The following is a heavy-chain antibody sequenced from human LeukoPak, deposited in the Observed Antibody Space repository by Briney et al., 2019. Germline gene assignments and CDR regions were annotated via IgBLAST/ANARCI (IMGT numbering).Heavy chain of an antibody. CDR1: GFIFSNYE. V-gene: IGHV3-48*03. CDR2: IGSSGSAT. J-gene: IGHJ4*02. CDR3: TRDALYADYPDH. Sequence: GGSLRLSCAASGFIFSNYEMNWVRQAPGKGLEWVAYIGSSGSATNYADFMKGRFTISRDNAKNSLFLQMNNLRGEDTALYYCTRDALYADYPDHWGQGTLVTVSS. D-gene: IGHD4-17*01.